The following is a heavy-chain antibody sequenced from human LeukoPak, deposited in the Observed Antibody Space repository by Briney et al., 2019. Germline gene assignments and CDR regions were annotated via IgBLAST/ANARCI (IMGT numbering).Heavy chain of an antibody. Sequence: GGSLRLSCAASGSTFSSYGMHWVRQAPGKGLEWVAVISYDGSNKYYADSVKGRFTISRDNSKNTLYLQMNSLRAEDTAVYYCAKGRLYGSGSYRYYFDYWGQGTLVTVSS. CDR3: AKGRLYGSGSYRYYFDY. V-gene: IGHV3-30*18. J-gene: IGHJ4*02. CDR2: ISYDGSNK. D-gene: IGHD3-10*01. CDR1: GSTFSSYG.